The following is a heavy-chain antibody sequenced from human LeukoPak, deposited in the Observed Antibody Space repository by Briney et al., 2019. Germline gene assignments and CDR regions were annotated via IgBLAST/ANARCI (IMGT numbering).Heavy chain of an antibody. Sequence: SVKVSCKASGGTFSSYAISWVRQAPGQGLEWMGRIIPILGIANYAQKFQGRVTITADKSTSTAYMKLSSLRSEDTAVYYCARWFGELFSWGQGTLVTVSS. CDR2: IIPILGIA. V-gene: IGHV1-69*04. CDR3: ARWFGELFS. CDR1: GGTFSSYA. D-gene: IGHD3-10*01. J-gene: IGHJ5*02.